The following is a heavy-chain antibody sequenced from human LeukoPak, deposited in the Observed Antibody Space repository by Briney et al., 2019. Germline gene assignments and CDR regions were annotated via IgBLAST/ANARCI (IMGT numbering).Heavy chain of an antibody. J-gene: IGHJ4*02. V-gene: IGHV3-33*03. CDR1: GFTFSSYS. Sequence: GGSLRLSCVASGFTFSSYSMHWVRQAPGKGLEWVAVIWFDESNKYYADSVKGRFTISRDISKNTLYLQMNSLRAEDTAVYYCAGHLGYYDPNYFDYWGQGTLVTVSS. CDR3: AGHLGYYDPNYFDY. D-gene: IGHD3-22*01. CDR2: IWFDESNK.